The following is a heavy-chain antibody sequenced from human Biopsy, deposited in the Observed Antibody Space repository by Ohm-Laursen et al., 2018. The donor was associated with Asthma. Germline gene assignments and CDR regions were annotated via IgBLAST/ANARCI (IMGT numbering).Heavy chain of an antibody. CDR3: ARGPNYHGSGRAPIGMDV. CDR1: GGSVSTGSYY. V-gene: IGHV4-61*01. CDR2: IYYTGGD. D-gene: IGHD3-10*01. Sequence: ETLSLTCTVSGGSVSTGSYYWSWIRQPPGKGLEWLGYIYYTGGDNYNPSLKSRVTISVDTSKNQFSLRLNSVTAADTAVYYCARGPNYHGSGRAPIGMDVWGQGTTVTVSS. J-gene: IGHJ6*02.